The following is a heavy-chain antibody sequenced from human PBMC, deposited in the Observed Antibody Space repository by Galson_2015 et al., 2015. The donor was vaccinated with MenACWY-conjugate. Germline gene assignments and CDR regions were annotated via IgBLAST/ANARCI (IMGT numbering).Heavy chain of an antibody. Sequence: SLRLSCAASGFTFSSYWMHWVRHAPGKGLVWVSRINSDGSSTSYADSVKGRFTISRDNAKNTLYLQMNSLRAEDTAVYYCARWSTTVHAFDIWGQGTMVTVSS. D-gene: IGHD4-17*01. J-gene: IGHJ3*02. CDR3: ARWSTTVHAFDI. V-gene: IGHV3-74*01. CDR1: GFTFSSYW. CDR2: INSDGSST.